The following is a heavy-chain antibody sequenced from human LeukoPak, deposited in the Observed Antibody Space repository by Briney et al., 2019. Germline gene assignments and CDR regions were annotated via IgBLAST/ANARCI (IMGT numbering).Heavy chain of an antibody. CDR2: ISWNSGSI. D-gene: IGHD6-19*01. V-gene: IGHV3-9*01. Sequence: PGGSLRLSCAASGFTFDDYAMHWVRQAPGKGLEWVSGISWNSGSIGYADSVKGRFTISRDNAKNSLYLQMNSLRAEDTALYYCARVGYTSGWYRNWGQGTLVTVSS. CDR1: GFTFDDYA. J-gene: IGHJ4*02. CDR3: ARVGYTSGWYRN.